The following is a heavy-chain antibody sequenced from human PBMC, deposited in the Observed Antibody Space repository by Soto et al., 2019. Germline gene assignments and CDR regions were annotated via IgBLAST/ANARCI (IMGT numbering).Heavy chain of an antibody. CDR1: GFTFSSYA. CDR3: GKDRRGGSHY. D-gene: IGHD3-16*01. Sequence: EVQMLESGGGLGQPGGSLRLSCAASGFTFSSYAMSWVRQAPGRGLEWVSTISGSGDNTYYADSVKGRFTVSRDNSKNTWYMQMNSLRAEDTAVYYCGKDRRGGSHYWCQGTLVTVSS. J-gene: IGHJ4*02. V-gene: IGHV3-23*01. CDR2: ISGSGDNT.